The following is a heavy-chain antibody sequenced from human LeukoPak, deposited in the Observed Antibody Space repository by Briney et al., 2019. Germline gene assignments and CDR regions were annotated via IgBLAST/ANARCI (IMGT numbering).Heavy chain of an antibody. CDR2: IWHDGSNT. CDR1: GFTFSNYG. Sequence: PGGSLRLSCAASGFTFSNYGMHWVRQAPGKGLEWVAVIWHDGSNTYYADSVKGRFTISRDNSKNTLSLQMNSLRAEDTAVYYCARDWLDGDYSTGCLAYWGQGTLVTVSS. V-gene: IGHV3-33*01. D-gene: IGHD4-17*01. J-gene: IGHJ4*02. CDR3: ARDWLDGDYSTGCLAY.